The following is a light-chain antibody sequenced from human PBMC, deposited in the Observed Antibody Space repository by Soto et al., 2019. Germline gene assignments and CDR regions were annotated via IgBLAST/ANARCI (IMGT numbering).Light chain of an antibody. CDR3: QQYNNWPPDRT. V-gene: IGKV3-15*01. CDR2: GAS. CDR1: QSVSSN. Sequence: EIVMTQSPATLSVSPGERATLSCRASQSVSSNLAWYQQKPGQAPRLLIYGASTRPTGIPARFSGSGSGTEFTLTISSLQSEDFAIYVCQQYNNWPPDRTFGQGTKVEIK. J-gene: IGKJ1*01.